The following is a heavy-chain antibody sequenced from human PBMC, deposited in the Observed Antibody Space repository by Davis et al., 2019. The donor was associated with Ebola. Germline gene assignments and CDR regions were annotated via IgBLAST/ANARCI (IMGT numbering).Heavy chain of an antibody. CDR1: GFTFSDYY. Sequence: ESLKISCAASGFTFSDYYMSWIRQAPGKGLEWIGEINHSGSTNYNPSLKSRVTISVDTSKNQFSLKLSSVTAADTAVYYCARDFSGSNGIWGQGTLVTVSS. J-gene: IGHJ4*02. D-gene: IGHD6-19*01. CDR3: ARDFSGSNGI. V-gene: IGHV4-34*01. CDR2: INHSGST.